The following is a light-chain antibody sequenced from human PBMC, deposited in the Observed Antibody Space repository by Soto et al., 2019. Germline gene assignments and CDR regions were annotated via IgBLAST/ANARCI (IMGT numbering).Light chain of an antibody. J-gene: IGKJ2*03. CDR1: RDVSTN. CDR2: GAS. V-gene: IGKV3-15*01. CDR3: QHYNNWPPYS. Sequence: ETVMTQSPDTLSVSPGESATLSCRASRDVSTNLAWFQQKPGQTPRLVLYGASKRATGIPARFSGSGSGTHFTLTISSLQSEDFGVYYCQHYNNWPPYSFGQGTKLEIK.